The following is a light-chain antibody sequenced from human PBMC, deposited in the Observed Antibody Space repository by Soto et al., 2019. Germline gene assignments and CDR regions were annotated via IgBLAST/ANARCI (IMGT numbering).Light chain of an antibody. Sequence: DIQMTQSPSSLSASVGDRVTITCRASESISNDLHWYQQKPGKAPKILIYAASTLQSGVPSRFSGSGSGTYFTLTISSLQPEDFATYYCQQSYTASPYTFGQGTKLPIK. CDR1: ESISND. CDR2: AAS. J-gene: IGKJ2*01. V-gene: IGKV1-39*01. CDR3: QQSYTASPYT.